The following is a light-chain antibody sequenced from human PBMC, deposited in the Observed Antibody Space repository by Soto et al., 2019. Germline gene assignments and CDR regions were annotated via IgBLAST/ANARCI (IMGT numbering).Light chain of an antibody. V-gene: IGKV1-39*01. CDR2: AAS. CDR3: QLSDSSLT. J-gene: IGKJ5*01. Sequence: IQLTQSPSSLSASVGDRVTITCRASHNINTYLNWYQQRPGKAPRLLIYAASSVQGGVPSRFSGSGSGTDFTLTISSLQPEDFATYYCQLSDSSLTFGQGTRLEIK. CDR1: HNINTY.